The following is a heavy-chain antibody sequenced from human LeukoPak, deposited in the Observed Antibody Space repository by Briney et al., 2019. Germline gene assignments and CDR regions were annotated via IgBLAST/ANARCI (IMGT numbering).Heavy chain of an antibody. CDR2: ISSSGSTI. CDR3: ARSHDDIVVVPAATGYFDY. V-gene: IGHV3-11*04. Sequence: GGSLRLSCAASGFTFSDYYMTWIRQAPGKGLEWVSDISSSGSTIYYADSVEGRFTISRDNAKNSLYLQMNSLRAEDTAVYYCARSHDDIVVVPAATGYFDYWGQGTLVTVSS. J-gene: IGHJ4*02. D-gene: IGHD2-2*01. CDR1: GFTFSDYY.